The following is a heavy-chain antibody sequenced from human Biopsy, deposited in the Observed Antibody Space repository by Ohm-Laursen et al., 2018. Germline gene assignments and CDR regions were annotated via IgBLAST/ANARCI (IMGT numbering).Heavy chain of an antibody. CDR3: ARDRGSGWTDY. V-gene: IGHV4-59*01. J-gene: IGHJ4*02. CDR1: GYPMNTYY. D-gene: IGHD6-19*01. CDR2: IYYSGST. Sequence: GTLSLTCSVSGYPMNTYYWSWIRQSPGKGLEWIGHIYYSGSTNYNPSLQSRVVMSVDTSKNQFSLRLNSVTAADTATYYCARDRGSGWTDYWGQGTLVTVSS.